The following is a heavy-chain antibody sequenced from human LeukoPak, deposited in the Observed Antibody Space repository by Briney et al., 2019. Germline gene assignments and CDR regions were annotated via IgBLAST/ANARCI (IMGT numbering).Heavy chain of an antibody. J-gene: IGHJ4*02. V-gene: IGHV3-21*01. D-gene: IGHD1-26*01. CDR1: GFTFRSYT. CDR2: MSGSSRYM. Sequence: GGSLRLSCAASGFTFRSYTMHWVRQAPGKGLEWVASMSGSSRYMYYSESMKGRFTISRANAKNSLYLQINTLRAEDTAVYFCARDWETDRYFDYWGQGTLVSVSS. CDR3: ARDWETDRYFDY.